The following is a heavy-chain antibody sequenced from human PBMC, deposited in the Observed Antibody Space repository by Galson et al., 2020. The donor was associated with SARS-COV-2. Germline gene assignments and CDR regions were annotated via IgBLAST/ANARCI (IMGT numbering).Heavy chain of an antibody. J-gene: IGHJ4*02. CDR3: TTWWEWLVYLFDY. CDR2: IKSKTDGGTT. Sequence: GGSLRLSCAASGFTFSNAWMSWVRQAPGKGLEWVGRIKSKTDGGTTDYAAPVKGRFTISRDDSKNTLYLQMNSLKTEDTAVYYCTTWWEWLVYLFDYWGQGTLVTGSS. V-gene: IGHV3-15*01. CDR1: GFTFSNAW. D-gene: IGHD6-19*01.